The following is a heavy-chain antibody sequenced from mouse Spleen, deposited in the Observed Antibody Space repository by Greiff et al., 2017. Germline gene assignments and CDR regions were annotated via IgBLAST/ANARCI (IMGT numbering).Heavy chain of an antibody. Sequence: QVQLQQPGAELVKPGASVKLSCKASGYTFTSYWMHWVKQRPGQGLEWIGMIHPNSGSTNYNEKFKSKATLSVDKSSSTAYMQLSSLTSEDSAVYYCARLRIYYGSFDYWGQGTTLTVSS. D-gene: IGHD1-1*01. CDR1: GYTFTSYW. CDR3: ARLRIYYGSFDY. J-gene: IGHJ2*01. CDR2: IHPNSGST. V-gene: IGHV1-64*01.